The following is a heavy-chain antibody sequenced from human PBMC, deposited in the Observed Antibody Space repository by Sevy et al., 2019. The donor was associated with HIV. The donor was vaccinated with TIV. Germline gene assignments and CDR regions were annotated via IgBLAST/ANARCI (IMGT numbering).Heavy chain of an antibody. CDR1: GLTFSSDS. V-gene: IGHV3-48*02. Sequence: GGYLRLSCVVSGLTFSSDSMNWVRQAPGKGLEWLAYISSSSRTIYYADSVEGRFTTSRDNDKKSVFLQMNNLRDEDSATYYCARDVDTPFVRSFDSWGQGTLVTVSS. J-gene: IGHJ4*02. CDR2: ISSSSRTI. CDR3: ARDVDTPFVRSFDS. D-gene: IGHD5-18*01.